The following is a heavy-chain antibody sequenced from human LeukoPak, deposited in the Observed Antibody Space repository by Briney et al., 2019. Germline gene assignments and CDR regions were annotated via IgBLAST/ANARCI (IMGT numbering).Heavy chain of an antibody. CDR1: GFTFSSYA. CDR2: ISSRGGSS. CDR3: AKGEMTTATPFDY. J-gene: IGHJ4*02. Sequence: GGSLRLSCVASGFTFSSYAMSWVRQAPGRGLEWVSAISSRGGSSYYADSVKGRFTFSRDNSKNTLYLQMNSLRAEDTAVYYCAKGEMTTATPFDYWGQGTLVTVSS. D-gene: IGHD4-11*01. V-gene: IGHV3-23*01.